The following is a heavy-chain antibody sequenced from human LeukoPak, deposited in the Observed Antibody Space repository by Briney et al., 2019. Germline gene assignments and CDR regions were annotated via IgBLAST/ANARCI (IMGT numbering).Heavy chain of an antibody. D-gene: IGHD3-16*01. CDR3: AVGYYDYVWGGIDY. J-gene: IGHJ4*02. Sequence: ASVKISCKASGYTFTSYYMHWVRQAPGQGLEWMGWINPNSGGTNYAQKFQGRVTMTRDTSISTAYMELSRLRSDDTAVYYCAVGYYDYVWGGIDYWGQGTLVTVSS. CDR1: GYTFTSYY. V-gene: IGHV1-2*02. CDR2: INPNSGGT.